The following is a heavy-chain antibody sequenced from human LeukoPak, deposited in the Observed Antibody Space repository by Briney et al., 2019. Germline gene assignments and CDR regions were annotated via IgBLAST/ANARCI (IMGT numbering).Heavy chain of an antibody. CDR1: GFTFSSYA. CDR2: ISYDGSNK. D-gene: IGHD6-13*01. Sequence: GRSLRLSCAASGFTFSSYAMHWVRQAPGKGLEWVAVISYDGSNKYYADSVKGRFTISRDNSKNTLYLQMNSLRAEDTAVYYCARADRIAAAVHPFDYWGQGTLVTVSS. J-gene: IGHJ4*02. CDR3: ARADRIAAAVHPFDY. V-gene: IGHV3-30-3*01.